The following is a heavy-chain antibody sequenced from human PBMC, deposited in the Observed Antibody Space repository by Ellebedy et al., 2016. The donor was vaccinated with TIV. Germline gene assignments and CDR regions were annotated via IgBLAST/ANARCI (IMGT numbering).Heavy chain of an antibody. J-gene: IGHJ3*01. CDR1: GFTFNNYA. V-gene: IGHV3-23*01. CDR2: ISGSGGST. Sequence: GESLKISXAASGFTFNNYAMSWVRQAPGKGLEWVSAISGSGGSTYYAGSVKGRFTISRDNSKNTLYLQMNSLRAEDTAVYYCANTWYGRSVDDFDFWGQGTMVTVSS. CDR3: ANTWYGRSVDDFDF. D-gene: IGHD1-14*01.